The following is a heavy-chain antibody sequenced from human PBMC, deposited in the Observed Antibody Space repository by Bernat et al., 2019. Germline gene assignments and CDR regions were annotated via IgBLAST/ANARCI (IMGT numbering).Heavy chain of an antibody. CDR2: IGGSGGST. CDR1: GFTFSSYA. V-gene: IGHV3-23*01. J-gene: IGHJ6*02. CDR3: ASGGLTFGGGMDV. Sequence: EVQLLESGGGLVQPGGSLRLSCAASGFTFSSYAMNWVRQAPGKGLEWVSGIGGSGGSTFYADSVKGRFTISRDNSKNTLYLQMNSLRAEDTAVYYCASGGLTFGGGMDVWGQGTTVTVSS. D-gene: IGHD3-16*01.